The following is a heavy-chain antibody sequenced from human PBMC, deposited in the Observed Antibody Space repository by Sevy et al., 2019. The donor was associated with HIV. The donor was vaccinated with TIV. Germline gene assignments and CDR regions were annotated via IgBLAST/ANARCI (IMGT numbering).Heavy chain of an antibody. CDR1: GFTFGDYA. Sequence: GGSLRLSCTSSGFTFGDYAMSWFRQAPGKGLEWVAFIRRNSHEPYGGTTEYAASVKGGFTISSDDSKCIAYLQMNSLKTEDTAVYCTRALATADTPEYYFDYWGQGILVTVSS. CDR3: TRALATADTPEYYFDY. V-gene: IGHV3-49*03. CDR2: IRRNSHEPYGGTT. D-gene: IGHD5-12*01. J-gene: IGHJ4*02.